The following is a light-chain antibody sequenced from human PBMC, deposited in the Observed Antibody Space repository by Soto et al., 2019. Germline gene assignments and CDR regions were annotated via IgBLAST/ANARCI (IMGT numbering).Light chain of an antibody. CDR2: GAS. J-gene: IGKJ2*03. CDR3: VQYNNWYS. Sequence: EIVMTQSPATLSVSPGERATLSCRASQSVKSDLAWFQQKPGQAPRVLIYGASTTATGIPARFSGSGSGTEFTLTISSLQSEDSALYYCVQYNNWYSFGQGTKLEIK. CDR1: QSVKSD. V-gene: IGKV3-15*01.